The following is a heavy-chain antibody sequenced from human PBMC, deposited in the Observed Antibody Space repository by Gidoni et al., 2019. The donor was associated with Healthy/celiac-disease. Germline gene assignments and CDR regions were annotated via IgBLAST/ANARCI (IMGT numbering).Heavy chain of an antibody. Sequence: EVQLLESGGGLVQPGGSLRLSCAASGFTFSRYAMRWVRQAPGKGLEWVSAIRGSGGSTYYADSVKGRFTISRDNSNNTLYLQMNSLRAEDTAVYYCAKMARPDPLQIYYYYGMDVWGQGTTVTVSS. CDR1: GFTFSRYA. V-gene: IGHV3-23*01. CDR3: AKMARPDPLQIYYYYGMDV. J-gene: IGHJ6*02. CDR2: IRGSGGST. D-gene: IGHD1-1*01.